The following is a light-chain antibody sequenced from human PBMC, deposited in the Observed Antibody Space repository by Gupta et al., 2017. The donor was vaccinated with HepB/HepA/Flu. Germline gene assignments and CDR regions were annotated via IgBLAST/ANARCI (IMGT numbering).Light chain of an antibody. CDR3: QQRSNWLT. CDR1: QSVSSY. V-gene: IGKV3-11*01. CDR2: DAS. Sequence: EFVLTQSPPTLSFSPGKRATLSGRDSQSVSSYLAWYQQKPGQATRLLIYDASNRATGIPARFSGSGSGTDFTLTISSLEPEDFAVYYCQQRSNWLTFGGGTKVEIK. J-gene: IGKJ4*01.